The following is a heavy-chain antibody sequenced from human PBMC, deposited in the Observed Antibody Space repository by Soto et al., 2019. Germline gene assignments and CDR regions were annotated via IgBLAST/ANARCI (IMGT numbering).Heavy chain of an antibody. CDR3: ANEISKYHDGSGYYNLNGMDV. D-gene: IGHD3-22*01. CDR1: GFTFSTYA. CDR2: ISGRAVST. J-gene: IGHJ6*02. Sequence: EVQLLESGGGLVQPGGSLKLSCAASGFTFSTYAMSWVRQAPGKGLEWVSAISGRAVSTYYADSVKGRFTISRDNSKNTLDLQMNRLRAEDTGGYFCANEISKYHDGSGYYNLNGMDVWGQGTTVTVSS. V-gene: IGHV3-23*01.